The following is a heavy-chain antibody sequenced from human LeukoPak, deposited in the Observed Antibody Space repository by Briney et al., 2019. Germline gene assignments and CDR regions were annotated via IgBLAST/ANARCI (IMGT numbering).Heavy chain of an antibody. D-gene: IGHD1-26*01. CDR2: MYYSGTT. CDR3: AKHCEGGKYRY. J-gene: IGHJ4*02. V-gene: IGHV4-59*08. Sequence: SETLSLTCTVSGGSISSTYWSWIRQPPGKGLEWIGYMYYSGTTSYNPSLKSRVTMSLDTSKNQFSLKLNSVTAADTAVYYCAKHCEGGKYRYWGQGTLVTVSS. CDR1: GGSISSTY.